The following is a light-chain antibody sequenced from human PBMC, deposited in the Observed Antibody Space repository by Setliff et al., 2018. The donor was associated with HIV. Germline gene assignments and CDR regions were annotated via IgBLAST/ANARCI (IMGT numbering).Light chain of an antibody. CDR3: SSYTSSSTSVV. Sequence: ALAQPASVSGSPGQSITISCTGTSSDVGGYNYVPWYQQHPGKAPKLMIYDVSKWPSGVSNRFSGSKSGNTASLTISGLQAEDEADYYCSSYTSSSTSVVFGGGTKVTVL. J-gene: IGLJ2*01. V-gene: IGLV2-14*01. CDR2: DVS. CDR1: SSDVGGYNY.